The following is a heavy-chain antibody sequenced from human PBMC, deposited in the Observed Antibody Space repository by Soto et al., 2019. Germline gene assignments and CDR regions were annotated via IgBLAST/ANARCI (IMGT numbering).Heavy chain of an antibody. J-gene: IGHJ5*02. Sequence: GGSLRLSCAASGFIFTDYAMTWVRQSPGKGLEWVSVISGSGVSIYYTDSVRGRFTISRDNSKNTLYLQMHSLRPEDTAVYFCVKRPDSSDRSGYPAWGQGSQVTVSS. CDR2: ISGSGVSI. CDR3: VKRPDSSDRSGYPA. CDR1: GFIFTDYA. V-gene: IGHV3-23*01. D-gene: IGHD3-3*01.